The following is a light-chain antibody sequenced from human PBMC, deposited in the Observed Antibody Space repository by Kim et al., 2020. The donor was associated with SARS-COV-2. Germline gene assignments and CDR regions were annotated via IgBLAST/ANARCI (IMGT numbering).Light chain of an antibody. CDR2: AAS. CDR3: QKYNSAPWT. J-gene: IGKJ1*01. V-gene: IGKV1-27*01. CDR1: QGITNS. Sequence: DIQMTQSPSSLSVSVGDRVTITCRASQGITNSLAWYQQKPGKVPQLLIYAASALHSGVPSRFSGSGSGTDFTLTISSLQPEDVATYYCQKYNSAPWTFGQGTKVDIK.